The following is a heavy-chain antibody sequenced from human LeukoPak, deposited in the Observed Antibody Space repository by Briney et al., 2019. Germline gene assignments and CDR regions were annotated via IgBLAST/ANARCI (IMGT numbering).Heavy chain of an antibody. V-gene: IGHV4-59*12. J-gene: IGHJ4*02. CDR1: GGSISSYY. CDR2: IYYSGST. Sequence: SETLSLTCTVSGGSISSYYWSWIRQPPGKGLEWIGYIYYSGSTNYNPSLKSRVTISIDTSKNQFSLELSSVTAADTAVYYCARKGGTFDYWGQGTLVTVSS. CDR3: ARKGGTFDY. D-gene: IGHD2-15*01.